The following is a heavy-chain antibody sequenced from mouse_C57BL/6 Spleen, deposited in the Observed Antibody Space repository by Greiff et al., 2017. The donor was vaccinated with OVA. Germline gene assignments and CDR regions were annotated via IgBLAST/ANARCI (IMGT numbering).Heavy chain of an antibody. Sequence: VQLQQPGAELVRPGTSVKLSCKASGYTFTSYWMHWVKQRPGQGLEWIGVIDPSDSYTNYNQKFKGKATLTVDTSSSTAYMQLSSLTSEDSAVYYCARSGTPYSNYEGDAMDYWGQGTSVTVSS. J-gene: IGHJ4*01. CDR1: GYTFTSYW. V-gene: IGHV1-59*01. CDR2: IDPSDSYT. D-gene: IGHD2-5*01. CDR3: ARSGTPYSNYEGDAMDY.